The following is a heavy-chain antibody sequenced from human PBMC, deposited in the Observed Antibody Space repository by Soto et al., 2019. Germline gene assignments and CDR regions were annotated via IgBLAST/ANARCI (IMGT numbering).Heavy chain of an antibody. CDR2: IYYSGST. Sequence: SETLSLTCTVSGGSISSGGYYWSWIRQHPGKGLEWIGYIYYSGSTYYNPSLKSRVTISVDTSKNQFSLKLSSVTAADTAVYYCARDRYCSSTSCYGRYFDYWGQGTLVTVSS. V-gene: IGHV4-31*03. D-gene: IGHD2-2*01. J-gene: IGHJ4*02. CDR1: GGSISSGGYY. CDR3: ARDRYCSSTSCYGRYFDY.